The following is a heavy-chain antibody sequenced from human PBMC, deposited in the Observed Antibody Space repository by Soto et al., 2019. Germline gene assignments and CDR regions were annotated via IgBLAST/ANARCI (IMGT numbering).Heavy chain of an antibody. CDR2: IKSDGSST. CDR1: GFTSSNYW. J-gene: IGHJ6*02. V-gene: IGHV3-74*01. D-gene: IGHD3-10*01. CDR3: ARSVRSGSFPYYYYAMDV. Sequence: EVQLVESGGGLVQPGGSLRLSCAASGFTSSNYWMHWVRQAPGKGLVWVSRIKSDGSSTSYADSVKGRFTISRDNAKNTLDLQMHGLRAEDMAVYYCARSVRSGSFPYYYYAMDVWGQGTTVTVSS.